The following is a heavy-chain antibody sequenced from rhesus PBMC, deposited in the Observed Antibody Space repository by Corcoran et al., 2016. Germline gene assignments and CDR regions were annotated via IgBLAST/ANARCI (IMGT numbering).Heavy chain of an antibody. J-gene: IGHJ4*01. Sequence: QVQLQESGPGLVKPSETLSLTCAVSGYSISSGYGWGWIRQPPGKGLEWIGHNYVGSCSTYYNPSLKSRVAVSKVTSKNQFSLKLSAVTAADTAVYYCAREGRIYSLFDYWGQGVLVTVSS. D-gene: IGHD2-27*01. CDR2: NYVGSCST. V-gene: IGHV4-127*01. CDR1: GYSISSGYG. CDR3: AREGRIYSLFDY.